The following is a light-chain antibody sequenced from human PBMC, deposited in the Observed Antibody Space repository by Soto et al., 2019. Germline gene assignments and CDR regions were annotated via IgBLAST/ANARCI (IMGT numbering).Light chain of an antibody. J-gene: IGKJ2*01. V-gene: IGKV3-15*01. Sequence: EIVMTQSPATLSLCPGERAILSCRASQSVSSNLAWYRQKPGQAPTLLIYRTSTRATGIPDRFSGSGSGTEFTLTISSLQSEDFAFYYCQQYNNWPYTFGQGTKLEIK. CDR3: QQYNNWPYT. CDR2: RTS. CDR1: QSVSSN.